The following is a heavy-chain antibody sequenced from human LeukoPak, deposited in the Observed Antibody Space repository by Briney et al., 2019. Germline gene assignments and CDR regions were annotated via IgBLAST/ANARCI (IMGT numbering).Heavy chain of an antibody. CDR1: GFTFSSYA. D-gene: IGHD6-19*01. V-gene: IGHV3-23*01. CDR3: ATYSSGWYGGFFDY. Sequence: GGSLRLSCAASGFTFSSYAMSWVRQAPGKGLEWVSAISGSGGSTYYADSVKGRFTISRDNSKNTLYLQMNSLRAEDTAVYYYATYSSGWYGGFFDYWGQGTLVTVSS. CDR2: ISGSGGST. J-gene: IGHJ4*02.